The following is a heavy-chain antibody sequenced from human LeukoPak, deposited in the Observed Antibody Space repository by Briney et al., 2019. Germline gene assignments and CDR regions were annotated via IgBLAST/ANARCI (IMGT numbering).Heavy chain of an antibody. D-gene: IGHD3-10*01. Sequence: MTSETLSLTCAVYGVSFSGYNWSWIRQPPGKGLEWIGEVNHSGSTNYNPSLKSRVTISVDMSKNQFSLKLSSVTAADTAVYYCARGRQYYYGSGRNYGMDVWGQGTTVTVSS. CDR3: ARGRQYYYGSGRNYGMDV. CDR2: VNHSGST. CDR1: GVSFSGYN. V-gene: IGHV4-34*01. J-gene: IGHJ6*02.